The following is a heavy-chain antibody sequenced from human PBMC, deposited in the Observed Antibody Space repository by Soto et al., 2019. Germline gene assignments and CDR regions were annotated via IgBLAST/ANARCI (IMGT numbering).Heavy chain of an antibody. CDR3: ARGLSKWLVQSWFDP. CDR1: GYTFTGFY. Sequence: ASVKVSCKASGYTFTGFYIHWVRQANGQGSEWMGWMNPNSGNTGYAQKFQCRVTMTSNTSISTAYMELSSLRSEDTAVYYCARGLSKWLVQSWFDPWGQGTLVTVSS. D-gene: IGHD6-19*01. J-gene: IGHJ5*02. CDR2: MNPNSGNT. V-gene: IGHV1-8*02.